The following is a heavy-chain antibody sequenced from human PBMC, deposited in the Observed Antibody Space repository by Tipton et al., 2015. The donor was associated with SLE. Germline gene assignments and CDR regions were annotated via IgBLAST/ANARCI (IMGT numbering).Heavy chain of an antibody. V-gene: IGHV4-39*07. CDR2: IYYSGTT. CDR1: GCSISSSSYY. D-gene: IGHD6-6*01. J-gene: IGHJ5*02. CDR3: ARYSSSPNWFDP. Sequence: TLSLTCTVSGCSISSSSYYWGWIRQPPGKGLEWIGSIYYSGTTYYNPSLKSRVSISVDTSKNQFSLKLSSVTAADTAVYYCARYSSSPNWFDPWGQGTLVTVSS.